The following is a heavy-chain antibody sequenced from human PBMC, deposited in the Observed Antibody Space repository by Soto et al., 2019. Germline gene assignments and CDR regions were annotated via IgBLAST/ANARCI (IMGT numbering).Heavy chain of an antibody. CDR1: GFTFSSYA. V-gene: IGHV3-23*01. J-gene: IGHJ4*02. D-gene: IGHD3-10*01. Sequence: EVQLLESGGGLVQPGGSLRLSCAASGFTFSSYAMSWVRQAPGKGLEWVSAISGSGGSTYYADSVKGRFTISRDNSKXXXXXXXXXXXXXXXXXYYCAYXXTPFDYWGQGTLVTVSS. CDR3: AYXXTPFDY. CDR2: ISGSGGST.